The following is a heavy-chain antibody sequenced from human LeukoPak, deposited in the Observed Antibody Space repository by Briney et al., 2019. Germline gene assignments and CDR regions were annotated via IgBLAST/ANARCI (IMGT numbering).Heavy chain of an antibody. CDR2: INHSGST. CDR3: ARVGYCSSTSCYFNRRVCNWFDP. V-gene: IGHV4-34*01. D-gene: IGHD2-2*01. Sequence: PSETLSLTCGVYGGSFSGYYWSWIRQPPGKGLEWIGEINHSGSTNYNPSLKSRVTISVDTSKNQFSLKLSSVTAADTAVYYCARVGYCSSTSCYFNRRVCNWFDPWGQGTLVTVSS. CDR1: GGSFSGYY. J-gene: IGHJ5*02.